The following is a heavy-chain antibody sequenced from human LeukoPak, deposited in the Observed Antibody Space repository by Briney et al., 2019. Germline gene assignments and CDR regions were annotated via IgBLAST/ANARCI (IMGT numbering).Heavy chain of an antibody. CDR3: TRGTLNTFDF. V-gene: IGHV4-38-2*02. CDR2: IYHSGST. J-gene: IGHJ4*02. Sequence: PSETLSLTCTVSSYSISSGSYWGWIRQPPGKGLEWIGSIYHSGSTYYNPSLKSRVTISVDTSKNQFSPKLDSVTAADTAVFYCTRGTLNTFDFWGQGTLVTVSS. D-gene: IGHD2/OR15-2a*01. CDR1: SYSISSGSY.